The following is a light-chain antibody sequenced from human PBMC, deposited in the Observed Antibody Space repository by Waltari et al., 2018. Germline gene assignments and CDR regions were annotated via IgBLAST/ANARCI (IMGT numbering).Light chain of an antibody. V-gene: IGKV4-1*01. CDR2: WAS. CDR1: PTVLYNSNNRNY. J-gene: IGKJ2*01. CDR3: QQYYSSPYT. Sequence: DFVMTQSPASLALSLGERATIHCKTSPTVLYNSNNRNYLTWYQQKPGQPPKLLFYWASTRESGVPDRLSASGSGTDFTLTISRLQPEDVAIYYCQQYYSSPYTFGQGTRLEIK.